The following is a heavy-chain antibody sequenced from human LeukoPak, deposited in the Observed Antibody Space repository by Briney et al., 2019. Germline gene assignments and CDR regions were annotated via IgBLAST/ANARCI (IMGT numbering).Heavy chain of an antibody. CDR2: INPSGGST. Sequence: GASVKVSCKASGYTFTSYYMHWVRQAPGQGLEWMGIINPSGGSTSYAQKFQGRVTMARDTSTSTVFMELSSLRSEDTAVYYCAREWERGSSSWRGGALDYWGQGTLVTVSS. J-gene: IGHJ4*02. CDR1: GYTFTSYY. D-gene: IGHD6-13*01. V-gene: IGHV1-46*01. CDR3: AREWERGSSSWRGGALDY.